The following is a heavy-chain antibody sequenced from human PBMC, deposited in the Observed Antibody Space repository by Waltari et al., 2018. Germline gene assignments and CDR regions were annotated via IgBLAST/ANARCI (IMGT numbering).Heavy chain of an antibody. V-gene: IGHV4-38-2*02. J-gene: IGHJ4*02. CDR3: AREKLGSIDY. CDR1: GYSISSGYY. Sequence: QVQLQESGPGLVKPSETLSLTCAVSGYSISSGYYWGWIRQPPGKGLEWIGSIYHSGSTYYNPSLKSRVTISVDTSKNQFSLKLSSVTAAYTAVYYCAREKLGSIDYWGQGTLVTVSS. D-gene: IGHD1-26*01. CDR2: IYHSGST.